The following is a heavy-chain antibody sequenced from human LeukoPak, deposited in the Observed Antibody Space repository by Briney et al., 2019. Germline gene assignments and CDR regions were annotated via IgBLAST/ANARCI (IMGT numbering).Heavy chain of an antibody. V-gene: IGHV3-21*01. Sequence: GGSLRLSCAASGFTFSTYYMNWVRQAPGKGLEWVSFITGSSSYIYYTDSVKGRFTISRDNAKNSLFLQMNSLRDEDMAVYYCASGFSSSPYFDYWGRGTLVTVSS. CDR1: GFTFSTYY. CDR2: ITGSSSYI. J-gene: IGHJ4*02. CDR3: ASGFSSSPYFDY. D-gene: IGHD6-6*01.